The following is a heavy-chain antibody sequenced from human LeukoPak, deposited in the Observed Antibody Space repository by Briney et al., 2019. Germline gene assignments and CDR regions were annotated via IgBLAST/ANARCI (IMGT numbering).Heavy chain of an antibody. CDR1: GGTFSSDA. J-gene: IGHJ5*02. Sequence: SVKVSCKASGGTFSSDAISWVRQAPGQGLEWMGGIIPIFGTANYAQKFQGRVTITADKSTSTAYMELSSLRSEDTAVYYCARDCSSTSSSSFDPWGQGTLVTVSS. V-gene: IGHV1-69*06. D-gene: IGHD2-2*01. CDR3: ARDCSSTSSSSFDP. CDR2: IIPIFGTA.